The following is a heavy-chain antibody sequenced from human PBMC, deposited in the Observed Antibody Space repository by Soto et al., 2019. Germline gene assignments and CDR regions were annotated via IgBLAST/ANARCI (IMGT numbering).Heavy chain of an antibody. J-gene: IGHJ4*02. CDR2: IVVGSGNT. D-gene: IGHD3-22*01. CDR3: AAGWIPYYYDSSGYYYFDY. CDR1: GFTFTSSG. V-gene: IGHV1-58*01. Sequence: SVKVSCKASGFTFTSSGVQWVRQARGQRLEWIGWIVVGSGNTNYAQKFQERVTITRDMSTSTAYMELSSLRSEDTAVYYCAAGWIPYYYDSSGYYYFDYWGQGTLVTVSS.